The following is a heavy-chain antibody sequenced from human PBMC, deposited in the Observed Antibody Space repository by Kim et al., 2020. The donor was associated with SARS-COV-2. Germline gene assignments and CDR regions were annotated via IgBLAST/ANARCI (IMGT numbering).Heavy chain of an antibody. CDR3: AKGRMVRGVIITPLDY. V-gene: IGHV3-30*18. CDR1: GFTFSSYG. J-gene: IGHJ4*02. D-gene: IGHD3-10*01. CDR2: ISYDGSNK. Sequence: GGSLRLSCAASGFTFSSYGMHWVRQAPGKGLEWVAVISYDGSNKYYADSVKGRFTISRDNSKNTLYLQMNSLRAEDTAVYYCAKGRMVRGVIITPLDYWGQGTLVTVSS.